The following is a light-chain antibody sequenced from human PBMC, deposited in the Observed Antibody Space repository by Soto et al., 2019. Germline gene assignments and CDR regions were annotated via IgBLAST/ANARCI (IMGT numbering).Light chain of an antibody. CDR1: QSVSSSY. V-gene: IGKV3-20*01. J-gene: IGKJ4*01. CDR3: HQYGSSPPLT. Sequence: EIVLTQSPGTLSLSPGERATLSCRASQSVSSSYLAWYQQKPGQAPRLLIYGASSRATGIPDRFSGSGSGTDFTLTISRLAPEDFAVYYCHQYGSSPPLTFGGGTKVEIK. CDR2: GAS.